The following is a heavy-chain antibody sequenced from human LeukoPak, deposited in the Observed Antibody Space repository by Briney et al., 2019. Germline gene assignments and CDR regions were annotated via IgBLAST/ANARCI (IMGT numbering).Heavy chain of an antibody. D-gene: IGHD3-3*01. J-gene: IGHJ4*02. CDR2: ILPIFGTA. Sequence: LRASVKVSCKASGGTFSSYAISSVRPAPGQRLEWMGGILPIFGTANYAQKFQGRVPITTGESTSTACMELSSLRSEDRAVYYCAGNYDFWSGLDYRGQGTLVTVSS. CDR3: AGNYDFWSGLDY. V-gene: IGHV1-69*05. CDR1: GGTFSSYA.